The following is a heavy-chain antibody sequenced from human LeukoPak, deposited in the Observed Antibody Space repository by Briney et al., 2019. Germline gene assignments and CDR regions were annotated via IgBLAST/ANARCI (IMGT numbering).Heavy chain of an antibody. CDR3: ARLRHFGYVWGSYRENDY. V-gene: IGHV1-46*01. D-gene: IGHD3-16*02. Sequence: GASVKVSCKASGYTFTNYYMHWVRQAPGQGLEWMGIINPRGGSTTYAQKFQGRVTMTRDMSTSTVYMELSSLRSEDTAVYYCARLRHFGYVWGSYRENDYWGQGTLVTVSS. J-gene: IGHJ4*02. CDR2: INPRGGST. CDR1: GYTFTNYY.